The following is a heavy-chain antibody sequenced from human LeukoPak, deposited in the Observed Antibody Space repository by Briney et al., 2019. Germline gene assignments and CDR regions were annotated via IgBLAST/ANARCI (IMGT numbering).Heavy chain of an antibody. J-gene: IGHJ6*03. CDR2: IYTSGST. Sequence: SETLSLTCTVSGGSISSYYRSWIRQPAGKGLEWIGRIYTSGSTNYNPSLKSRVTMSVDTSKNQFSLKLSSVTAADTAVYYCARLGDDFWSGHMDVWGKGTTVTVSS. D-gene: IGHD3-3*01. CDR3: ARLGDDFWSGHMDV. CDR1: GGSISSYY. V-gene: IGHV4-4*07.